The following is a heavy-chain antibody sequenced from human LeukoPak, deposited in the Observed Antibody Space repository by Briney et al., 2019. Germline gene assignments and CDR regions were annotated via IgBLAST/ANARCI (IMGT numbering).Heavy chain of an antibody. CDR1: GFTFSDYG. CDR2: IWYDGSNK. D-gene: IGHD6-19*01. V-gene: IGHV3-33*06. Sequence: PGGSLRLSCAASGFTFSDYGIHWVRQAPGKGLEWVAVIWYDGSNKFYADSVKGRFTISRDNSKNTLFLQMNSLRAEDTAVYYCAKQGSSDWSSHYYFDFWGQGILVTVSS. J-gene: IGHJ4*02. CDR3: AKQGSSDWSSHYYFDF.